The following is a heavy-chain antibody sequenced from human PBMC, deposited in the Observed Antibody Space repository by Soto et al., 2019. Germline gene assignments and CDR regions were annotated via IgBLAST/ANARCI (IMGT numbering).Heavy chain of an antibody. CDR1: GFTFSSYG. Sequence: QVQLVESGGGVVQPGRSLRLSCAASGFTFSSYGMHWVRQAPGKGLEWVAVIWYDGSNNYYVDSVKGRFTISRDNYKNTLDLQMNSVRAEDTAVYYCARDIKWDYGDYYFDFWGHGTLVTVSS. CDR2: IWYDGSNN. CDR3: ARDIKWDYGDYYFDF. J-gene: IGHJ4*01. D-gene: IGHD4-17*01. V-gene: IGHV3-33*01.